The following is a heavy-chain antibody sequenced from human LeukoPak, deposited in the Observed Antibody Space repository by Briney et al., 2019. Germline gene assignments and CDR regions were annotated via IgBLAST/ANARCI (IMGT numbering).Heavy chain of an antibody. CDR2: IYTSGST. V-gene: IGHV4-61*09. D-gene: IGHD3-10*01. J-gene: IGHJ4*02. CDR1: GHSISSATYS. CDR3: VRDGFGDYYFDS. Sequence: PSETLSLTCTVSGHSISSATYSWSWIRQPAAKGLERIGHIYTSGSTNYNPSLKSRVTISADTSKNQFSLKLSSVTAADTAFYYCVRDGFGDYYFDSWGQGTLVTVSS.